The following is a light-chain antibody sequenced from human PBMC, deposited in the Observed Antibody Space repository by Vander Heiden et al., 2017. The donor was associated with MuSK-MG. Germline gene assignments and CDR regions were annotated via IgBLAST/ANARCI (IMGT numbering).Light chain of an antibody. V-gene: IGKV1-17*01. Sequence: IQMTQSPSSLSASVGDTVTITCRASQGIRNDLGWYQQKPGEAPKRLISAASSLQSGVPSRFSASGSGTDFTLTISSRRPEDSATYYCQQHHVYPPLTFGGGTKVEI. CDR2: AAS. J-gene: IGKJ4*01. CDR3: QQHHVYPPLT. CDR1: QGIRND.